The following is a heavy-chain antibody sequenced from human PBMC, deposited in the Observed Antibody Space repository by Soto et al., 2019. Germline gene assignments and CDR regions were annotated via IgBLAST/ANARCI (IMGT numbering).Heavy chain of an antibody. V-gene: IGHV4-34*01. CDR3: ARGRSYYYGSGSYSPLGY. CDR1: GGSFSGYY. Sequence: QVQLQQWGAGLLKPSETLSLTCAVYGGSFSGYYWSWIRQPPGKGLEWIGEINHSGSTNYNPSLMSRFTISVDTSKNQFSLSLSAVTAADTAVYYCARGRSYYYGSGSYSPLGYWGQGTLVTVSS. CDR2: INHSGST. J-gene: IGHJ4*02. D-gene: IGHD3-10*01.